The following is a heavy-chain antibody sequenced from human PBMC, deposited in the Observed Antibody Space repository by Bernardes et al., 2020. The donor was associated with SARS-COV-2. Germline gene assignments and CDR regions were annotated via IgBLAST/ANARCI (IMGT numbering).Heavy chain of an antibody. V-gene: IGHV4-39*01. Sequence: SETLSLTRTVSGDSIRSSSYYWDWSRQPPGKGLEWIGSIYFSGSTHYNPSLKSRVTMSVDTSKNQFSLKLSYVTAADTAVYYCARRSGYWFDPWGQGTLVTVSS. J-gene: IGHJ5*02. CDR2: IYFSGST. CDR1: GDSIRSSSYY. CDR3: ARRSGYWFDP. D-gene: IGHD3-10*01.